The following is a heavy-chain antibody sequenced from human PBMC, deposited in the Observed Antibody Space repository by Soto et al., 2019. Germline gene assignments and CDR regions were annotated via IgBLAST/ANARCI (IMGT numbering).Heavy chain of an antibody. D-gene: IGHD5-18*01. J-gene: IGHJ4*02. V-gene: IGHV1-69*13. CDR1: GCTCYTYT. CDR3: ARIPRYSFTTQDDLDS. CDR2: ITPIYPTT. Sequence: GASVKVSCKASGCTCYTYTFSWVRQAPGQGLEWMGSITPIYPTTNYAEKFQGRLKVTADGSTNTAYMELNSLTSADTAVYYCARIPRYSFTTQDDLDSWCQGPVSTVSS.